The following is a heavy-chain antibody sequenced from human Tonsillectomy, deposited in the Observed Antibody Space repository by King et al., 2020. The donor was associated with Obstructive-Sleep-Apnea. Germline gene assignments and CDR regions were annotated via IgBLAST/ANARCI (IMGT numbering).Heavy chain of an antibody. D-gene: IGHD1-26*01. CDR1: GYTFGTYD. CDR2: MHPNGGNT. J-gene: IGHJ4*02. CDR3: ARGTSGADY. V-gene: IGHV1-8*01. Sequence: QLVQSGAEVKKPGASVKVSCKASGYTFGTYDINWVRQATGQGLEWMGWMHPNGGNTGFAQKFQGRLTMTRDTSISTAYMELSSLRSEDTAVYYCARGTSGADYWGQGTLVTVSS.